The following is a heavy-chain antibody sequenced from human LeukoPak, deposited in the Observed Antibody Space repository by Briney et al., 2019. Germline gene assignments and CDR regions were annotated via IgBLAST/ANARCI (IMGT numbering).Heavy chain of an antibody. V-gene: IGHV4-38-2*01. J-gene: IGHJ4*02. CDR3: ASARRDGYNYFDY. CDR2: IYYSGST. CDR1: GFTFSDHY. Sequence: LRLSCAASGFTFSDHYMDWVRQAPGKGLEWIGSIYYSGSTYYNPSLKSRGTISVDTSKNQFSMKLSSVTAADTAVYYCASARRDGYNYFDYWGQGTLVTVSS. D-gene: IGHD5-24*01.